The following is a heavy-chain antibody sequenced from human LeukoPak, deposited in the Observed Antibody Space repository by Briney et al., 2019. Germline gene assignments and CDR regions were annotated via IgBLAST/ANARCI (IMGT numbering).Heavy chain of an antibody. CDR1: GDSVSINSAA. J-gene: IGHJ5*02. V-gene: IGHV6-1*01. Sequence: SQTLSLTCAISGDSVSINSAAWNWIRQSPSRGLEWLGRTYQRSEWYNDYAVSVKSRITINPDTSKNQFSLQLNSVTPEDTAVYYCARNPISVAGDNWFDPWGQGTLVTVSS. D-gene: IGHD6-13*01. CDR2: TYQRSEWYN. CDR3: ARNPISVAGDNWFDP.